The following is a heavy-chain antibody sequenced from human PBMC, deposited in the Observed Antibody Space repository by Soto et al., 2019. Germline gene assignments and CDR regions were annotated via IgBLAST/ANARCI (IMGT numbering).Heavy chain of an antibody. D-gene: IGHD6-13*01. V-gene: IGHV1-2*04. CDR3: ARDPRRIAAAGTRGWFDP. Sequence: ASVKVSCKASGYTFTGYYMHWVRQAPGQGLEWMGWINSNSGGTNYAQKFQGWVTMTRDTSISTAYMELSRLRSDDTAVYYCARDPRRIAAAGTRGWFDPWGQGTLVTVSS. CDR1: GYTFTGYY. J-gene: IGHJ5*02. CDR2: INSNSGGT.